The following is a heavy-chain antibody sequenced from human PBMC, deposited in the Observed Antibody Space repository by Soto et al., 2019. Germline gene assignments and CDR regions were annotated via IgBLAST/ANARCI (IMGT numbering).Heavy chain of an antibody. CDR2: IYYSGST. D-gene: IGHD4-17*01. J-gene: IGHJ5*02. V-gene: IGHV4-31*03. CDR3: ARDDRRAYGLGGWFDP. CDR1: GGSISSGGYY. Sequence: QVQLQESGPGLVKPSQTLSLTCTVSGGSISSGGYYWSWIRQHPGQGLEWIGYIYYSGSTYYNPSLKSRVTISVDTSKNQFSLKLSSVTAADTAVYYCARDDRRAYGLGGWFDPWGQGTLVTVSS.